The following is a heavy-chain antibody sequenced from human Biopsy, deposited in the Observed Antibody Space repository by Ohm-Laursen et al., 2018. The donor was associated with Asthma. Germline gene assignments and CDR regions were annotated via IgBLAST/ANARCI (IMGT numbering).Heavy chain of an antibody. CDR2: HDHEEGGT. V-gene: IGHV1-24*01. D-gene: IGHD4-17*01. J-gene: IGHJ4*02. CDR3: ASDFPKDYVRYNFQF. CDR1: GDTFRTSA. Sequence: GASVKVSCKTSGDTFRTSAFSWVRQAPGQGLEWMGGHDHEEGGTVNARRFQGRVTMTEDTSTDTAYMELSSLSSDDMAVYYCASDFPKDYVRYNFQFWGQGTLVTVSS.